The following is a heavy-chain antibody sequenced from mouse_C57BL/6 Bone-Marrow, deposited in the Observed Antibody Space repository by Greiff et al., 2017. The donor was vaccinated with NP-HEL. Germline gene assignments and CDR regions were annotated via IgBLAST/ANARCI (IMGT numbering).Heavy chain of an antibody. J-gene: IGHJ2*01. CDR3: TRQGNFDY. Sequence: EVQLQQSGTVLARPGASVKMSCKTSGYTFTSYWMHWVKQRPGQGLEWIGAIFPGNSDTSYNQKFKGKAKLTADTSASTAYMELSSLTNEDSAVYNCTRQGNFDYWGQGTTLTVSS. CDR1: GYTFTSYW. V-gene: IGHV1-5*01. CDR2: IFPGNSDT.